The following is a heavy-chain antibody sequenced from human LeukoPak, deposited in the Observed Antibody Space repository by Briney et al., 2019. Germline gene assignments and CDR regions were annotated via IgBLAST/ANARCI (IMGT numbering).Heavy chain of an antibody. D-gene: IGHD1-14*01. J-gene: IGHJ3*02. V-gene: IGHV4-59*01. Sequence: PSETLSLTCTVSGRSISSYYWSWIRQPPGKGLEWIGYIYYSGSTNYNPSLKSRVTISVDTSKNQFSLKLSSVTAADTAVYYCARDLRTSSLNAFDIWGQGTMVTVSS. CDR2: IYYSGST. CDR3: ARDLRTSSLNAFDI. CDR1: GRSISSYY.